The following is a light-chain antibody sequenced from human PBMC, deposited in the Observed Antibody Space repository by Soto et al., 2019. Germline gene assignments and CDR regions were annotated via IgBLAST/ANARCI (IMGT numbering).Light chain of an antibody. CDR3: QQYARSPCT. CDR2: GSS. CDR1: HTVSSGY. J-gene: IGKJ1*01. Sequence: VLTQSPGTLSLSPGDAATLSCRASHTVSSGYLAWYQQRAGQAPRLLIYGSSSRATGVPDRFSGSGSGTEFTLTISSLEPEDFAVYFCQQYARSPCTFGQGTKLEIK. V-gene: IGKV3-20*01.